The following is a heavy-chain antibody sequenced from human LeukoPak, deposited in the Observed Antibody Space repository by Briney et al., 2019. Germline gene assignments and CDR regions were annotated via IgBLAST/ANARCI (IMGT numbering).Heavy chain of an antibody. Sequence: GGSLRLSCAASGFTFSSYAISWVRQAPGKGLEWVSSISTSSIYIYYADSVKGRFTISRDNAKKSVHLQMNSLRAEDTAVYYCARGASVVAGSDNALDIWGQGTMVTVSS. J-gene: IGHJ3*02. CDR2: ISTSSIYI. D-gene: IGHD6-19*01. CDR3: ARGASVVAGSDNALDI. CDR1: GFTFSSYA. V-gene: IGHV3-21*01.